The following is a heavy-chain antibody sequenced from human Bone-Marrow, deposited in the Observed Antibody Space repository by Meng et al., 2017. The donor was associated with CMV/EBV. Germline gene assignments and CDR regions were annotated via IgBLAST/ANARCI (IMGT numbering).Heavy chain of an antibody. CDR1: RFTFSTYW. Sequence: GESLKISCAASRFTFSTYWMHWVRQAPGKGLVWVSRINSDGSSTSYADSVKGRFTISRDNAKNTLYLQMNSLRAEDTAVYYCARDCSSTSCYLDFDYWGQGTLVTVSS. J-gene: IGHJ4*02. V-gene: IGHV3-74*01. D-gene: IGHD2-2*01. CDR3: ARDCSSTSCYLDFDY. CDR2: INSDGSST.